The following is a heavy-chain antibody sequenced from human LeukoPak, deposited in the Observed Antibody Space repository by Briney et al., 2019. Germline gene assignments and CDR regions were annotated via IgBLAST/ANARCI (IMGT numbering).Heavy chain of an antibody. J-gene: IGHJ4*02. CDR3: ARDRGSYNY. Sequence: NSGGPLRLSCAASGFIFSDSYMSWIRQAPGKGLEWVSYISSSGSTIYYADSVKGLFTISRDNAKNSLYLQMNSLRAEDTAVYYWARDRGSYNYWGQGTLVTVSS. CDR2: ISSSGSTI. V-gene: IGHV3-11*04. D-gene: IGHD3-10*01. CDR1: GFIFSDSY.